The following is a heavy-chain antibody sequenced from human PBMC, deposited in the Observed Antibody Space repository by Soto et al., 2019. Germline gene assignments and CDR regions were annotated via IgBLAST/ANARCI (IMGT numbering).Heavy chain of an antibody. CDR2: ISSSSSTI. CDR1: GFTFSSYS. V-gene: IGHV3-48*01. CDR3: ARAKYYGSPGDFDY. D-gene: IGHD3-10*01. J-gene: IGHJ4*02. Sequence: LRLSCAASGFTFSSYSMNWVRQAPGKGLEWVSYISSSSSTIYYADSVKGRFTISRDNARNSLYLQMNSLRAEDTAVYYCARAKYYGSPGDFDYWGQGTLVTVSS.